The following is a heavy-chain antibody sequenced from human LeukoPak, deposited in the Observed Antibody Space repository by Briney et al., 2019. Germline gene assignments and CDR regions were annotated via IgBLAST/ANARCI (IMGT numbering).Heavy chain of an antibody. J-gene: IGHJ5*02. CDR3: ARDPRGYCIGGSCYSLPDWFDP. V-gene: IGHV3-30*03. Sequence: PGGSLRLSCAASGFTFSSYGMHWVRQAPGKGLEWVAVISYDGSNKYYADSVKGRFTISRDNSKNTLYLQMNSLRAEDTAVYYCARDPRGYCIGGSCYSLPDWFDPWGQGTLVTVSS. D-gene: IGHD2-15*01. CDR1: GFTFSSYG. CDR2: ISYDGSNK.